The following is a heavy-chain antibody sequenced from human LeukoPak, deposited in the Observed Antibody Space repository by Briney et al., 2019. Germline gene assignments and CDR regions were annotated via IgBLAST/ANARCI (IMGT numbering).Heavy chain of an antibody. Sequence: GGSLRLSCAASGFTFSSYAMHWVRQAPGKGLEWVAVISYDGSNKYYADSVKGRFTISRDNSKNTLYLQMNSLRAEDTAVYYCAREFSGSNYGFPFDYWGQGTLVTVSS. CDR2: ISYDGSNK. J-gene: IGHJ4*02. D-gene: IGHD1-26*01. CDR3: AREFSGSNYGFPFDY. V-gene: IGHV3-30*04. CDR1: GFTFSSYA.